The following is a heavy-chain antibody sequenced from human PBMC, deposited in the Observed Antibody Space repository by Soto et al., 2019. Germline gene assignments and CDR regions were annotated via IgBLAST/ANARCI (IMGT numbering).Heavy chain of an antibody. CDR1: GGSISSGGYS. CDR2: IYHGGST. J-gene: IGHJ2*01. V-gene: IGHV4-30-2*01. CDR3: ARGGGDPDWYFDL. Sequence: SETLSLTCAVSGGSISSGGYSWSWIRQPPGKGLEWIGSIYHGGSTYYSPSLQSRVTLSVDRSKNQFSLMLRSVTAADTAVYYCARGGGDPDWYFDLWGRGTLVTVSS. D-gene: IGHD4-17*01.